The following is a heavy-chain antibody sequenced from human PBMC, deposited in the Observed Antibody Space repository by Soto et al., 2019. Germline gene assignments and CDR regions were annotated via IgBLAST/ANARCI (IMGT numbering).Heavy chain of an antibody. CDR2: ISGSGNST. D-gene: IGHD6-19*01. J-gene: IGHJ4*02. CDR3: AKSGPVTGPFDF. CDR1: GFTFSSYA. Sequence: PGGSLRLSCAASGFTFSSYAMSWVRQAPGKGLEWVSEISGSGNSTNYADSVKGRFTFSRDNSKNTLYLQMNSLRAEDTAVYYCAKSGPVTGPFDFCGQGTLVTVSS. V-gene: IGHV3-23*01.